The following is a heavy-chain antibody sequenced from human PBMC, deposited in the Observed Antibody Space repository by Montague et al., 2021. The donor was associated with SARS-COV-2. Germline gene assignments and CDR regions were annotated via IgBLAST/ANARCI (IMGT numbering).Heavy chain of an antibody. V-gene: IGHV4-59*13. CDR2: IDNSGST. D-gene: IGHD3-22*01. J-gene: IGHJ4*02. CDR3: ERELGDDSSGYYAYFDY. CDR1: GGSISRYY. Sequence: SETLSLTCTVSGGSISRYYWCWIRQPPGTGLEWNWFIDNSGSTKSNHSLKSRVTISVDTYKNQFSLKLNSVAAADTAVYYCERELGDDSSGYYAYFDYWGQGTLVTVSS.